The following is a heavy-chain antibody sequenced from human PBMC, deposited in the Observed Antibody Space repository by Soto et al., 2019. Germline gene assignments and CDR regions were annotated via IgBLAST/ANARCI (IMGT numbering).Heavy chain of an antibody. CDR3: VRESTTSGPNWFDT. V-gene: IGHV4-30-2*06. Sequence: SETLSLTCSVSGGSINSGRSSWNWIRQSPGKGLEWIAYIYHSGSTYYNPSLKSRVTISADRSENQFSLKLTSVTAADTAVYYCVRESTTSGPNWFDTWGPGILVTVSS. CDR2: IYHSGST. D-gene: IGHD1-1*01. J-gene: IGHJ5*02. CDR1: GGSINSGRSS.